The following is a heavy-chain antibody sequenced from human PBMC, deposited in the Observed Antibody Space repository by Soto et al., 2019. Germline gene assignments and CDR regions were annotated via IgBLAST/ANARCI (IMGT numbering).Heavy chain of an antibody. Sequence: QVQLVQSGAEVKKPGASVKVSCKASGYTFTSYAMHWVRQAPGQRLEWMGWINAGNGNTKYSRKFQGRVTITRDTSASTAYMELSSLRSEDTAVYYCARSRGYYGSGSYFWFDYWGQGTLVTVSS. CDR2: INAGNGNT. D-gene: IGHD3-10*01. J-gene: IGHJ4*02. V-gene: IGHV1-3*01. CDR1: GYTFTSYA. CDR3: ARSRGYYGSGSYFWFDY.